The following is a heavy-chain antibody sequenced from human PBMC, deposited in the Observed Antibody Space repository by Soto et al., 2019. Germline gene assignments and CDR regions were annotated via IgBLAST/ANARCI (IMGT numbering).Heavy chain of an antibody. V-gene: IGHV4-39*01. CDR1: GVSISSSSYY. CDR3: AREIAALACWFDP. Sequence: SETLSLNCTVSGVSISSSSYYWGWIRQPPGKGLEWIGSIYYSGSTYYNPSLKSRVTISVDTSKNQFSLKLSSVTAADTAVYYCAREIAALACWFDPWGQGTL. D-gene: IGHD6-6*01. CDR2: IYYSGST. J-gene: IGHJ5*02.